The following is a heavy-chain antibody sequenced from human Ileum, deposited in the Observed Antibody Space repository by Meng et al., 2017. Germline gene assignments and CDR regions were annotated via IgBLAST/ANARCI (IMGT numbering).Heavy chain of an antibody. J-gene: IGHJ4*02. CDR1: EFPVSNNY. Sequence: EGQRGESGGGGVQHGGSLRLSCAASEFPVSNNYMSWVRQAPGKGLEWVSLIYSGGNTKYADSVKGRFTISRDNSKNTLYLQMNSLRAEDTAVYYCAGHTELDCWGQGALVTVSS. V-gene: IGHV3-66*04. CDR2: IYSGGNT. CDR3: AGHTELDC.